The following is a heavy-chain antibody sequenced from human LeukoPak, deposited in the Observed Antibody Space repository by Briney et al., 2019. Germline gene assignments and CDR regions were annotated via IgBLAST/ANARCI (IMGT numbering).Heavy chain of an antibody. CDR1: GFTFGDYA. CDR3: TRGESGSYYEGYDY. Sequence: GGSLRLSCTASGFTFGDYAMSWFRQAPGKGLEWVGFIRSKAYGGATEYAASVKGRFTISRDDSKSTAYLQMNSLKTEDTAVYYCTRGESGSYYEGYDYWGQGTLVTVSS. D-gene: IGHD1-26*01. CDR2: IRSKAYGGAT. J-gene: IGHJ4*02. V-gene: IGHV3-49*03.